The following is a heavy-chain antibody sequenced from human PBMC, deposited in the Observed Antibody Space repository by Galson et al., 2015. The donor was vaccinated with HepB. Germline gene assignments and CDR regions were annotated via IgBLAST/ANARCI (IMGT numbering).Heavy chain of an antibody. D-gene: IGHD3-22*01. CDR1: GFTFSTYE. CDR2: ISGSGLTR. Sequence: SLRLSCAASGFTFSTYEMNWIRQAPGKGLEWISYISGSGLTRYNADTVKGRFSISRHNAKNTLYLQMNSLRVDDTAVYYCAKAGSPEISVYRNWFDPWGHGTLVTVSS. J-gene: IGHJ5*02. CDR3: AKAGSPEISVYRNWFDP. V-gene: IGHV3-48*03.